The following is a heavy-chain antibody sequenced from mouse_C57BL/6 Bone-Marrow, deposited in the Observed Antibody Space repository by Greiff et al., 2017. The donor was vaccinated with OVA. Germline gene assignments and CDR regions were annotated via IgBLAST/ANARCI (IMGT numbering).Heavy chain of an antibody. CDR2: IDPSDSYT. CDR1: GYTFTSYW. D-gene: IGHD2-4*01. Sequence: VQLQQPGAELVMPGASVKLSCKASGYTFTSYWMHWVKQRPGQGLEWIGEIDPSDSYTHYNQKFKGKSTLTVDKSSSTAYMQLSSLTSEDSAVYYCAGEGDYRYFDYWGQGTTLTVSS. V-gene: IGHV1-69*01. CDR3: AGEGDYRYFDY. J-gene: IGHJ2*01.